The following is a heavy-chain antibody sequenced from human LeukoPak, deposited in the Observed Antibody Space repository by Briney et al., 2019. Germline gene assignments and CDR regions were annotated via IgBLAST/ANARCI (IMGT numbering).Heavy chain of an antibody. D-gene: IGHD6-13*01. Sequence: PEGSLRLSCAASGFTFSSYGMHWVRQAPGKGLEWVAFIRYDGSNKYYADSVKGRFTISRDNSKNTLYLQMNSLRAEDTAVYYCAKDLLAAAGILDYWGQGTLVTVSS. V-gene: IGHV3-30*02. CDR1: GFTFSSYG. J-gene: IGHJ4*02. CDR2: IRYDGSNK. CDR3: AKDLLAAAGILDY.